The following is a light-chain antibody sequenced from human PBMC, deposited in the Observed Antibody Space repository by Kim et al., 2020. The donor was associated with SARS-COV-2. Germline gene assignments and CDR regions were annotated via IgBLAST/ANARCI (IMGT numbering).Light chain of an antibody. CDR3: KQDGSSPPIT. CDR1: QSVSSSY. V-gene: IGKV3-20*01. CDR2: GAS. J-gene: IGKJ5*01. Sequence: EIVLTQSPGTLSLSPGERATLSCRASQSVSSSYLAWYQQKPGQAPRLLIYGASSRATGIPDRFSGSGSGTDFTLTISRLESEDFAVYYCKQDGSSPPITFGQGTRLEIK.